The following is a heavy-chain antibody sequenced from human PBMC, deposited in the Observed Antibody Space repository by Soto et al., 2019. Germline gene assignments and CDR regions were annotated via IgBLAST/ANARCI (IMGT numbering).Heavy chain of an antibody. CDR1: GFTFGDYA. CDR2: IRSKAYGGTT. V-gene: IGHV3-49*03. CDR3: TGAPSAHDAFDI. J-gene: IGHJ3*02. Sequence: GGSLRLSCTASGFTFGDYAMSWFRQAPGKGLEWVSFIRSKAYGGTTEYAAAVKGRVTISRDDSKSIAYLQMNSLKTEDTAVYYYTGAPSAHDAFDIWGQGTMVTVSS.